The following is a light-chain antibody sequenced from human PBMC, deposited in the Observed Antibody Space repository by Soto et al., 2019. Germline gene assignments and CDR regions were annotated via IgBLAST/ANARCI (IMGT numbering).Light chain of an antibody. V-gene: IGLV1-51*02. CDR3: GAWDGSLSAWL. CDR1: GSSVGTNY. Sequence: QSVLMQPPSVSAAPGQKVTISCSGSGSSVGTNYVSWYQQLPGTAPKLLIFENNKRPSGIPDRFSGSKSGTSATLGITGRQAGDEADYYCGAWDGSLSAWLFGGGTKLTVL. J-gene: IGLJ3*02. CDR2: ENN.